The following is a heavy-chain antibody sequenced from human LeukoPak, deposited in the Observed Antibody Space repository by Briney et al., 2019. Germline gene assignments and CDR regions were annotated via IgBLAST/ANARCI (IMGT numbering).Heavy chain of an antibody. J-gene: IGHJ5*02. Sequence: ASVNVSCKASGYTFTDYYMHWVRQAPGQGLEWMAWINPNNGVTNYAQKFQGRVTMTRDTSISTAYMELSRLRSDDTAVYYCAREGNTAINTNWFDPWGQGTLVTVSS. V-gene: IGHV1-2*02. CDR3: AREGNTAINTNWFDP. CDR1: GYTFTDYY. D-gene: IGHD5-18*01. CDR2: INPNNGVT.